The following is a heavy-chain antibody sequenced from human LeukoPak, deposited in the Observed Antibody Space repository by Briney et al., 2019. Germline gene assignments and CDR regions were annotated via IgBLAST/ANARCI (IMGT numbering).Heavy chain of an antibody. CDR3: ARAPVFRAGRRPNWFDP. Sequence: ASVNVSCKASGYTFTSYDINWVRQATGQVIERMGWRKTKSGNTGHAHKFQERLTMTRNTSISTAYMELSSLRSEDTAVYYCARAPVFRAGRRPNWFDPWGQGTLVTVSS. J-gene: IGHJ5*02. D-gene: IGHD6-6*01. V-gene: IGHV1-8*01. CDR2: RKTKSGNT. CDR1: GYTFTSYD.